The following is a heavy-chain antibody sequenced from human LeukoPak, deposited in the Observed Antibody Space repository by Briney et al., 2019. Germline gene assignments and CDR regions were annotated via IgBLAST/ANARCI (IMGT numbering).Heavy chain of an antibody. Sequence: GGSLRLSCAASGFTVSSSYMSWVRQAPGKGLEWVSIISSAGTTYYADSVKGRFTISRDFSENTLYLQMNSLRPEDAAVYYCAKDAYYGSGNTNGYFNLWGRGTLVTVSS. J-gene: IGHJ2*01. CDR3: AKDAYYGSGNTNGYFNL. CDR2: ISSAGTT. D-gene: IGHD3-10*01. V-gene: IGHV3-66*02. CDR1: GFTVSSSY.